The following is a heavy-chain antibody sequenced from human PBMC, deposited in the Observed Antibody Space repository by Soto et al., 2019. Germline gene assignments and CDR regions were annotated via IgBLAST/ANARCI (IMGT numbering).Heavy chain of an antibody. CDR2: ISDDGSNK. V-gene: IGHV3-30-3*01. Sequence: SLRLSGASGGSAVLSCALIRKRHAPGKGLEWVAVISDDGSNKYYADSVKGRFTISRDNSKNTLYLQMNSLRAEDTAVYYCASPAPQVLRYFDWFYLVGWRQGTMVTV. D-gene: IGHD3-9*01. CDR3: ASPAPQVLRYFDWFYLVG. CDR1: GSAVLSCA. J-gene: IGHJ3*01.